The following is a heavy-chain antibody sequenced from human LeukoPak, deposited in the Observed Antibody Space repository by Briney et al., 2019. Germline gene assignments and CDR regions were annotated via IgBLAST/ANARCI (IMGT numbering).Heavy chain of an antibody. CDR2: ISGSGGTT. J-gene: IGHJ5*02. V-gene: IGHV3-23*01. CDR1: GFTFSNAC. Sequence: PGGSLRLSCAASGFTFSNACMSWVRQAPGKGLEWVSAISGSGGTTYYADSVKGRFTISRDNSKNTLYLQMNSLRAEDTAVYYCAKGAPYSSSLSNYFDPWGQGTLVTVSS. D-gene: IGHD6-6*01. CDR3: AKGAPYSSSLSNYFDP.